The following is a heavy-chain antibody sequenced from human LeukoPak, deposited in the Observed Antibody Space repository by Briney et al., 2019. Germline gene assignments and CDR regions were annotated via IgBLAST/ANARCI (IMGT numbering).Heavy chain of an antibody. Sequence: SETLSLTCAVYGGSFSGYYWSWIRQPPGKGLEWIGYIYYSGSTYYNPSLKSRVTISVDTSKNQFSLKLSSVTAADTAVYYCARFEPAAIHFDYWGQGTLVTVSS. D-gene: IGHD2-2*01. V-gene: IGHV4-30-4*08. J-gene: IGHJ4*02. CDR3: ARFEPAAIHFDY. CDR1: GGSFSGYY. CDR2: IYYSGST.